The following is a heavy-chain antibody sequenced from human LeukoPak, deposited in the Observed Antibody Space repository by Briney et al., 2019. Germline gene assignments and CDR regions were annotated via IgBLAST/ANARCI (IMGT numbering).Heavy chain of an antibody. D-gene: IGHD3-3*01. Sequence: PGGSLRLSCAASGFTFSSYAMGWVRQAPGKGLDWFSAISGGSVGATYYADAVKGRFTISRDNSKTTLYLEMNSLRAEDTAVYYSAKGSSSGRPYFFDYWGQGSLVAVSS. J-gene: IGHJ4*02. CDR1: GFTFSSYA. CDR3: AKGSSSGRPYFFDY. CDR2: ISGGSVGAT. V-gene: IGHV3-23*01.